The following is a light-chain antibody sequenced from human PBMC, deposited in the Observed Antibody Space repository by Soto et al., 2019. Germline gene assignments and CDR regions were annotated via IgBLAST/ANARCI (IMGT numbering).Light chain of an antibody. J-gene: IGLJ1*01. CDR2: DVS. V-gene: IGLV2-14*01. CDR3: SSYTSSSTPLWV. CDR1: SSDVGGYNY. Sequence: QSALTQPASVSGSPGQSITISCTGTSSDVGGYNYVSWYQQHPGKAPKLMIYDVSNRPSGVSDRFSGSKSGNTASLTISGLQAEDEAGYYCSSYTSSSTPLWVFGTGTKLTVL.